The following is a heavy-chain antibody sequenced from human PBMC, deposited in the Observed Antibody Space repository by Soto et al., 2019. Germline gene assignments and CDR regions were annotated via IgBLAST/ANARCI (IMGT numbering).Heavy chain of an antibody. CDR1: GGTFSSYA. CDR3: ARGKYYYDSSGSMGAYYYYYYGMDV. D-gene: IGHD3-22*01. Sequence: SVKVSCKASGGTFSSYAISWVRQAPGQGLEWMGGIIPIFGTANYAQKFQGRVTITADKSTSTAYMELSSLRSEDTDVYYCARGKYYYDSSGSMGAYYYYYYGMDVWGQGTTVTVSS. V-gene: IGHV1-69*06. CDR2: IIPIFGTA. J-gene: IGHJ6*02.